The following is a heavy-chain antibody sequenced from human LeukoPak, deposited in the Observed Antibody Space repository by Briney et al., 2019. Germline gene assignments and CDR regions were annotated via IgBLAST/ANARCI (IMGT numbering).Heavy chain of an antibody. CDR2: ISSSESTI. J-gene: IGHJ4*02. D-gene: IGHD1-26*01. Sequence: PGGSLRLSCAASGFTFSRYSMTWVRQAPGKGLEWVSYISSSESTIFYADSVMGRFTISRDNAKNSLYLEMNSLRAEDTAVYYCARVDWELIDGDFDYCGQGTLVAVSS. V-gene: IGHV3-48*04. CDR3: ARVDWELIDGDFDY. CDR1: GFTFSRYS.